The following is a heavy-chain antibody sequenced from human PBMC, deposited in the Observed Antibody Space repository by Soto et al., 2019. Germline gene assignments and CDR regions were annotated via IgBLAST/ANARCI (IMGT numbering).Heavy chain of an antibody. J-gene: IGHJ4*02. CDR3: ARGSDSSGYYTY. CDR2: INAGNGNT. D-gene: IGHD3-22*01. Sequence: ASVKVSCKASGYTFTSYAMHWVRQAPGQRLEWMGWINAGNGNTKYSQKFQGRVTITGDTSASTAYMELSSLRSEDTAVYYCARGSDSSGYYTYWGQGTLVTVSS. V-gene: IGHV1-3*01. CDR1: GYTFTSYA.